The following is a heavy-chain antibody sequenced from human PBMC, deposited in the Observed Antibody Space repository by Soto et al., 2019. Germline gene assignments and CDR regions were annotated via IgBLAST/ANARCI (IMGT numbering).Heavy chain of an antibody. CDR1: GGSISSNC. V-gene: IGHV4-59*01. D-gene: IGHD6-13*01. Sequence: SETLSLTCTVSGGSISSNCWTWIRQPPGKGLEWIGYVYNSGSTNYNPSLKSRVTISEDTSKSQFSLKVNSMTAADTAVYYCARYRREAVAGYTLDNWGQGILVTVSS. CDR2: VYNSGST. CDR3: ARYRREAVAGYTLDN. J-gene: IGHJ4*02.